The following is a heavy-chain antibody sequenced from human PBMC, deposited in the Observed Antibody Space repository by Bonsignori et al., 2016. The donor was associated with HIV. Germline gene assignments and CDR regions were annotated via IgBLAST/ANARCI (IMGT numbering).Heavy chain of an antibody. V-gene: IGHV4-34*01. CDR3: ARQPRDTYYYGSGSYQRARSYYYYGMDV. J-gene: IGHJ6*02. Sequence: QVQLQQWGAGLLKPSETLSLTCAVYGGSFSGYYWSWIRQPPGKGLEWIGEINHSGSTNYNPSLKSRVTISVDTSKNQFSLKLSSVTAADTAVYYCARQPRDTYYYGSGSYQRARSYYYYGMDVWGQG. CDR2: INHSGST. D-gene: IGHD3-10*01. CDR1: GGSFSGYY.